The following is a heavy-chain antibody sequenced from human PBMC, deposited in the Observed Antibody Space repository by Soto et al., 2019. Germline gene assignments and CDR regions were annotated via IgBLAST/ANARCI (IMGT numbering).Heavy chain of an antibody. D-gene: IGHD4-17*01. J-gene: IGHJ4*02. CDR3: ASDYGATSPDYFDY. V-gene: IGHV1-18*04. CDR2: ISAHSGDT. CDR1: GYTFTSYN. Sequence: QVQLVQSGAEVKKPGASGKVSCKTSGYTFTSYNINWVRQAPGQGLEWLGWISAHSGDTKYIEKVQGRITMTTDTSTKTGDMELWSLTPDDTAVYFCASDYGATSPDYFDYWGPGTLVTVSS.